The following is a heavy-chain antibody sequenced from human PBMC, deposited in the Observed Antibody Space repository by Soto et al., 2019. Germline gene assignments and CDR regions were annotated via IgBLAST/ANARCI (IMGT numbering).Heavy chain of an antibody. CDR1: GDSISTVDYF. CDR3: ARGRYCLTGRCFPNWFDS. CDR2: IYKSATT. Sequence: SETLSLTCSVSGDSISTVDYFWAWIRQPPGQALEYIGYIYKSATTYYNPSFESRVAISVDTSKSQFSLNVTSVTAADTAVYFCARGRYCLTGRCFPNWFDSWGQGALVTVSS. D-gene: IGHD7-27*01. J-gene: IGHJ5*01. V-gene: IGHV4-30-4*01.